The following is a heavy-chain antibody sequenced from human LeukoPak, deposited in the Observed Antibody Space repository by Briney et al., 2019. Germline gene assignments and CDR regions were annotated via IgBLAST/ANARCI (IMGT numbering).Heavy chain of an antibody. CDR1: GDPISRYY. J-gene: IGHJ4*02. CDR2: IYYSGSI. CDR3: ARGGDYFDY. D-gene: IGHD1-26*01. Sequence: SETLSLTCTVSGDPISRYYWSWIRQPPGKGLVWIGYIYYSGSINYNPSLKSRVTISVDTSKNQFSLKLSSVTAADTAVYYCARGGDYFDYWGQGTLVTVSS. V-gene: IGHV4-59*01.